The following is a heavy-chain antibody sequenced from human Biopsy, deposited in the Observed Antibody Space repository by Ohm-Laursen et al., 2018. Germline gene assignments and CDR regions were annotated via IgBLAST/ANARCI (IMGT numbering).Heavy chain of an antibody. CDR1: GGSISSFY. CDR3: ARRGSGGRSFDH. CDR2: ISDSGST. D-gene: IGHD2-15*01. Sequence: SETLSLTWAVSGGSISSFYWTWIRQPPGKGPEWIGDISDSGSTNYKPSLKSRVIISVDTPKNQFSLNLSSVTAADTAVYYCARRGSGGRSFDHWGQGTLVTVSS. J-gene: IGHJ4*02. V-gene: IGHV4-59*08.